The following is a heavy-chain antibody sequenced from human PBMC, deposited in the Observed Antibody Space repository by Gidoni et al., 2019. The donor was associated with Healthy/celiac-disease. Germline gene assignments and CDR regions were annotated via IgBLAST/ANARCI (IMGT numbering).Heavy chain of an antibody. CDR1: GGTFTSDA. Sequence: VQLVHSGAEVKKPGSSVTVSCKASGGTFTSDAISWVRQAPGQGREWMGGIIPIFGAANYAQKFQGRVTITADKSTSTAYMELSSLRSEDTAVYYCASPGGYGVRGVILDYLDYWGQGTLVTVSS. J-gene: IGHJ4*02. CDR2: IIPIFGAA. D-gene: IGHD3-10*01. CDR3: ASPGGYGVRGVILDYLDY. V-gene: IGHV1-69*06.